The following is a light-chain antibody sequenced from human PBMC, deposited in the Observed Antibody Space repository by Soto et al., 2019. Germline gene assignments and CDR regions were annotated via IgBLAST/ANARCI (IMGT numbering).Light chain of an antibody. CDR3: QLFNSDLIT. J-gene: IGKJ5*01. CDR2: DAS. V-gene: IGKV1-5*01. Sequence: DIQMTQSPSTLSASVGDRVTITCRASQSISSWLAWYQQKPGKAPKLLIYDASSLESGVPSRFSGSGSGTEFTLTISSLQPDDFATYYCQLFNSDLITFGQGTRLEIK. CDR1: QSISSW.